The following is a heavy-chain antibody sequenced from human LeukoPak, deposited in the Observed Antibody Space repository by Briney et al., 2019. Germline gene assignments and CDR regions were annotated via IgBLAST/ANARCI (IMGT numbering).Heavy chain of an antibody. CDR2: IWYDGSNK. CDR1: GFTFSSYG. J-gene: IGHJ6*02. V-gene: IGHV3-33*01. CDR3: ARDLNSGSYYYGMDV. Sequence: PGRPLRLSCAASGFTFSSYGMHWVRQAPGKGLEWVAVIWYDGSNKYYADSVKGRFTISRDNSKNTLYLQMNSLRAEDTAVYYCARDLNSGSYYYGMDVWGQGTTVTVSS. D-gene: IGHD1-26*01.